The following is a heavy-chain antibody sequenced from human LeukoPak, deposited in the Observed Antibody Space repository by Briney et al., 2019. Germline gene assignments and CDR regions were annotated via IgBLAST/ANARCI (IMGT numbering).Heavy chain of an antibody. CDR3: ASITDYGDYVRDDY. CDR2: IYHSGST. J-gene: IGHJ4*02. Sequence: SETLSLTCTVSGYSISSGYYWGWIRQPPGKGLEWIGSIYHSGSTYYNPSLKSRVTISVDTSKNQFSLKLSSVTAADTAVYYCASITDYGDYVRDDYWGQGTLVTVSS. V-gene: IGHV4-38-2*02. D-gene: IGHD4-17*01. CDR1: GYSISSGYY.